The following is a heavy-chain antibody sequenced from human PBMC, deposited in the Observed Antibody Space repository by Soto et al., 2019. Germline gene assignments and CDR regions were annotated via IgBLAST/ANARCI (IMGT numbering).Heavy chain of an antibody. CDR1: GGSISRYY. D-gene: IGHD3-22*01. J-gene: IGHJ4*02. CDR3: ARDWPPSPWFPPFDY. CDR2: IYYRGST. V-gene: IGHV4-59*01. Sequence: SEALSLTCTVSGGSISRYYWSWIRQPPGKGLEWIGYIYYRGSTNYNPSLKSRVTISVATSKNQFSLKLSSVTAADTAVYYCARDWPPSPWFPPFDYWGQGTLVTVSS.